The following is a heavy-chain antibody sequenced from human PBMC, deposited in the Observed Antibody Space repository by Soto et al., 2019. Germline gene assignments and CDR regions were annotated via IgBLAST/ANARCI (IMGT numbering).Heavy chain of an antibody. V-gene: IGHV1-18*01. J-gene: IGHJ4*02. Sequence: QVQLVQSGAEVKKPGASVKVSCKASGYTFASYAISWMRQAPGQGLEWMGWISAYNGNTNYAQKRPGRVPMTTDTSTSTAYLELRSLRSDDTAVYYCARDPPPPDYWGQGTLVTVSS. CDR2: ISAYNGNT. CDR1: GYTFASYA. CDR3: ARDPPPPDY.